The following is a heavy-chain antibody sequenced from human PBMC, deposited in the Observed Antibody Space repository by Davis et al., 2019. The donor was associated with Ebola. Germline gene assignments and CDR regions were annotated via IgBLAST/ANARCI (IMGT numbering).Heavy chain of an antibody. Sequence: PSETLSLTCTVSGGSISSGDYYWSWIRQPPGKGLEWIGYIYYSGSTYYNPSLKSRVNISVDTSKNQFSLKLSSVTAADPAVYYCARDGVVVVPAAAAGGMDVWGQGTTVTVSS. CDR3: ARDGVVVVPAAAAGGMDV. CDR1: GGSISSGDYY. D-gene: IGHD2-2*01. V-gene: IGHV4-30-4*01. J-gene: IGHJ6*02. CDR2: IYYSGST.